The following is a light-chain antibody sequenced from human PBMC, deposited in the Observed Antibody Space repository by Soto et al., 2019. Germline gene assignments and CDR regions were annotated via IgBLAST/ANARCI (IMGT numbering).Light chain of an antibody. CDR2: GAS. V-gene: IGKV3-20*01. CDR3: QQYGGSPFT. J-gene: IGKJ3*01. Sequence: EIVLTQSPGTLSLSPGERVTLSCRASQTVTSSYLGWYQQKPGQAPRLLIYGASSRATGVPDRFSGSGYVTDFNLNISRLDTERFAVYCCQQYGGSPFTFCPENKEDI. CDR1: QTVTSSY.